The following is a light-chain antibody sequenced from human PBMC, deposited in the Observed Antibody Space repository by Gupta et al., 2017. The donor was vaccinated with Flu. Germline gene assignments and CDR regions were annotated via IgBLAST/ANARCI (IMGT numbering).Light chain of an antibody. J-gene: IGLJ2*01. CDR1: SSNIGSNY. Sequence: QSVLTQPPSASGTPGQTVTISCSGSSSNIGSNYVYWYHQRPRTAPKLLIYRNNQRPSGVPDRFSGSKSGTSASLAISGRRAEDEADYYCAAWDDSLSVVFGGGTKLTVL. CDR3: AAWDDSLSVV. V-gene: IGLV1-47*01. CDR2: RNN.